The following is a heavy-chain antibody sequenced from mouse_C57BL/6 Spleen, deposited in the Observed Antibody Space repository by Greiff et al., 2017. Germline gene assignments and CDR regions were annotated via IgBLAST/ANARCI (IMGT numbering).Heavy chain of an antibody. CDR3: AKKTSSGYLYAMDY. Sequence: VQLQESGPGLVQPSQSLSITCTVSGFSLTSYSVHWVRQSPGKGLEWLGVIWRGGSTDYNAAFMSRLSITKDNSKSQVFFKMNSLQADDTAIYYCAKKTSSGYLYAMDYWGQGTSVTVSS. J-gene: IGHJ4*01. D-gene: IGHD3-2*02. CDR2: IWRGGST. V-gene: IGHV2-5*01. CDR1: GFSLTSYS.